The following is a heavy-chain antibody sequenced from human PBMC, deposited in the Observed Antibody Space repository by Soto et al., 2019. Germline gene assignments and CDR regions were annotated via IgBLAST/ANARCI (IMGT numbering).Heavy chain of an antibody. J-gene: IGHJ4*02. CDR1: GFTFNSFA. CDR3: ARDRGYSCFDY. D-gene: IGHD5-18*01. CDR2: ISATGDNT. Sequence: PGGSLRLSCAASGFTFNSFAMSWVRQAPGKGLESVSVISATGDNTYYAESVRGWFTISRDNVENSLYLQMNSLRGEDTAVYFCARDRGYSCFDYWGLGTLVTVSS. V-gene: IGHV3-23*01.